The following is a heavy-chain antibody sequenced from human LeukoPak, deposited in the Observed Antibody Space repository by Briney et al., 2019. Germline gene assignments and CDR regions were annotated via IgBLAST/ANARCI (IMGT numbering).Heavy chain of an antibody. J-gene: IGHJ4*02. CDR2: IYPGDSET. CDR1: EDNFASYR. CDR3: ARLGLGSGSSCDY. D-gene: IGHD3-10*01. Sequence: GESLKISCKVSEDNFASYRIGWVRQMPGKGLEWMGCIYPGDSETKNSPSFQGQVTMSADKSISTAYLQWSSLKASDTAIYYCARLGLGSGSSCDYWGQGTLVIVSS. V-gene: IGHV5-51*01.